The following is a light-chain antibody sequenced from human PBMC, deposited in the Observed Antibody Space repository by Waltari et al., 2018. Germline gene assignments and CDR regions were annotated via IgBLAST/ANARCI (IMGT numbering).Light chain of an antibody. V-gene: IGLV3-19*01. CDR3: NSRDSSADHVV. J-gene: IGLJ2*01. CDR1: SLRSYF. CDR2: GEN. Sequence: SSELTQDPAVSVALGQTVRITCQGDSLRSYFASWYQQKPGQAPQLVIYGENNRPSGVPDRFSGSSSGNTSSLTSTGAQAEDEADYYCNSRDSSADHVVFGGGTKMTVL.